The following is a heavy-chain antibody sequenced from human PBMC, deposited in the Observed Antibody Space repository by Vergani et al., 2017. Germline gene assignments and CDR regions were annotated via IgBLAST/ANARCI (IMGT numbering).Heavy chain of an antibody. V-gene: IGHV1-69*01. Sequence: QVQLVQSGAEVKKPGSSVKVSCKASGGTFSSYAISWVRQAPGQGLEWMGGIIPIFGTANYAQKFQGRVTITADESTSTAYMELSSLRSEDTAVYYCARGQDIVVVPAAFNWFDPWGQGTLVTVSS. CDR3: ARGQDIVVVPAAFNWFDP. J-gene: IGHJ5*02. CDR2: IIPIFGTA. D-gene: IGHD2-2*01. CDR1: GGTFSSYA.